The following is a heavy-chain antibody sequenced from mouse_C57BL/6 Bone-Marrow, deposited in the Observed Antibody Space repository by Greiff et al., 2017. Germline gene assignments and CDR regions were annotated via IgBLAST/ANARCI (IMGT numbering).Heavy chain of an antibody. Sequence: EVQRVESGGGLVQPGGSLSLSCAASGFTFTDYYMSWVRQPPGKALEWLGFIRNKANGYTTEYSASVKGRFTISRDNSQSILYLQMNALRAEDSATYYCARSLITTVALDYYAMDYWGQGTSVTVSS. CDR3: ARSLITTVALDYYAMDY. CDR1: GFTFTDYY. V-gene: IGHV7-3*01. J-gene: IGHJ4*01. CDR2: IRNKANGYTT. D-gene: IGHD1-1*01.